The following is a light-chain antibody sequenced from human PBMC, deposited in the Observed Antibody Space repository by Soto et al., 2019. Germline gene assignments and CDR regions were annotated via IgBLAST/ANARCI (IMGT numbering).Light chain of an antibody. CDR3: LQDYNYPRT. Sequence: AIQMTQSQSSLSASVGDRFTITCRASQGIRNDLGWYQQKPGKAPKLLIYAASSLQSGVPSRFSGSGSGTDFTLTISSLQPEDFATYYCLQDYNYPRTFGQGTKLEIK. CDR1: QGIRND. CDR2: AAS. J-gene: IGKJ2*02. V-gene: IGKV1-6*01.